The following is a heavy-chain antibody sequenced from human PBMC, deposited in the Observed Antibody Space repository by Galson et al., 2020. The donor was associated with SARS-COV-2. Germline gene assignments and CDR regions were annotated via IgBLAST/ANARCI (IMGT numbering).Heavy chain of an antibody. CDR2: ISYDGSNK. CDR1: GFTFSSYA. V-gene: IGHV3-30*04. CDR3: ARDQRYGDYVFGALDY. Sequence: GESLKISCAASGFTFSSYAMHWVRQAPGKGLEWVAVISYDGSNKYYADSVKGRFTISRDNSKKTLYLQRNGLRAEDTAVYSCARDQRYGDYVFGALDYWGQGTLVTVFS. J-gene: IGHJ4*02. D-gene: IGHD4-17*01.